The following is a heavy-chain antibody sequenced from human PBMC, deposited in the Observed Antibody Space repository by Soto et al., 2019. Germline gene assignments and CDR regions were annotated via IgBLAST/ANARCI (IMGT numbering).Heavy chain of an antibody. J-gene: IGHJ4*02. CDR1: GYTFTRYG. CDR3: ARDEESIAAAGTFDY. D-gene: IGHD6-13*01. Sequence: ASVKVSCKASGYTFTRYGISWVRQAPGQGLEWMGWISAYNGNTNYAQKLQGRVTMTTDTSTSTAYMELRSLRSDDTAVYYCARDEESIAAAGTFDYWGQGTLVTVSS. CDR2: ISAYNGNT. V-gene: IGHV1-18*01.